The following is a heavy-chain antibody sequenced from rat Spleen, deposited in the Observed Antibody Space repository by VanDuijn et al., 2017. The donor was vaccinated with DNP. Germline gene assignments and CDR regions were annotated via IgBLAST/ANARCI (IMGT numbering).Heavy chain of an antibody. V-gene: IGHV5-25*01. CDR1: GFTFSNYD. D-gene: IGHD1-1*01. CDR2: INPSGGSS. J-gene: IGHJ2*01. CDR3: ARQLSGPDF. Sequence: EVQLVESGGGLVQPGRSLKLSCAASGFTFSNYDMAWVRQAPTKGLEWVASINPSGGSSYYRASVKGRFIVSRDNAKSTLYLQMDSLRSEDTATYYCARQLSGPDFWGQGVMVTVSS.